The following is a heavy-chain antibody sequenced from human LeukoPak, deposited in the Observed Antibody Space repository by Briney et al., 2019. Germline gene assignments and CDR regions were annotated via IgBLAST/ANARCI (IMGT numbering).Heavy chain of an antibody. CDR3: ARGGGVVVVINPDY. Sequence: ASVKVSCKASGYTFSSHGISWVRQAPGQGLEWMGWTSAYTGNTKYAQKFQGRATMTTDTSTSTGYMELRSLTSDDTAVYYCARGGGVVVVINPDYWGQGTLVTVSS. D-gene: IGHD3-22*01. CDR2: TSAYTGNT. CDR1: GYTFSSHG. V-gene: IGHV1-18*01. J-gene: IGHJ4*02.